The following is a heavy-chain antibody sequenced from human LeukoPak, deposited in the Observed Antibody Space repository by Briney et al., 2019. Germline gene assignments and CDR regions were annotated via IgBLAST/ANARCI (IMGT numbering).Heavy chain of an antibody. Sequence: GGSLRLSCAASGFTFSSYGMHWVRQAPGKGLEWVAVTSYDGNNKYYADSVKGRFTISRDNSKNTLYLQMNSLRAEDTAVYYCAKDQRYYDSSGYWTIDYWGQGTLVTVSS. V-gene: IGHV3-30*18. J-gene: IGHJ4*02. CDR3: AKDQRYYDSSGYWTIDY. CDR1: GFTFSSYG. D-gene: IGHD3-22*01. CDR2: TSYDGNNK.